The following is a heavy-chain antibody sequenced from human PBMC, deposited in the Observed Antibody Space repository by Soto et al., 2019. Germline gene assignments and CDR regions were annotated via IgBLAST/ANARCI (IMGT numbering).Heavy chain of an antibody. V-gene: IGHV3-33*01. Sequence: SCKASGYAFTSYYMHWVRQAPGKGLEWVAVIWYDGSNKYYADSVKGRFTISRDNSKNTLYLQMNSLRAEDTAVYYCARDGRNYGDAFDIWGQGTMVTVSS. CDR3: ARDGRNYGDAFDI. D-gene: IGHD3-16*01. J-gene: IGHJ3*02. CDR1: GYAFTSYY. CDR2: IWYDGSNK.